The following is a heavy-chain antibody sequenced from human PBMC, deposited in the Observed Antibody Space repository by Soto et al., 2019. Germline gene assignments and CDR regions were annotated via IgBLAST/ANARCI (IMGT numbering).Heavy chain of an antibody. V-gene: IGHV1-2*02. CDR1: GYTFTGYY. CDR2: INPNSGDT. Sequence: ASVKVSCKASGYTFTGYYVHWVRQAPGQGLEWMGWINPNSGDTYLAQRFQGRVTMNRDTSTSTVYMELSSLRSEDTAVYYCASRIEPHMVRGEPELYGMDVWGQGTTVTVSS. D-gene: IGHD3-10*01. CDR3: ASRIEPHMVRGEPELYGMDV. J-gene: IGHJ6*02.